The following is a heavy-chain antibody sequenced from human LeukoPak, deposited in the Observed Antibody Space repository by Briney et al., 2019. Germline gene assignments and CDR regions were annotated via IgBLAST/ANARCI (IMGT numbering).Heavy chain of an antibody. CDR3: GRTKRERPGTGDP. V-gene: IGHV1-18*01. J-gene: IGHJ5*02. CDR1: GYTFTTYG. D-gene: IGHD2-8*02. Sequence: ASVKVSCKASGYTFTTYGVIWVRQAPGQGLEWVGWISPYNGNTNYAQKLQGRVTMTTDTSTSTAFMELRSLSSEDTAVYYCGRTKRERPGTGDPWGQGTLVTVSS. CDR2: ISPYNGNT.